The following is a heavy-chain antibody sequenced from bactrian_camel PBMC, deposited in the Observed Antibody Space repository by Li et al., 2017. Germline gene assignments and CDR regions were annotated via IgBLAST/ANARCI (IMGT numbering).Heavy chain of an antibody. CDR2: IRPSADVQ. J-gene: IGHJ6*01. Sequence: HVQLVESGGGSVQAGGSLKLSCVVSGYTYRATCIGWFRRGPGKEREGVAIIRPSADVQYYADSVKGRFTISQDMAKNTVYLQMNSLKSEDTALYYCARQCRSCGWSFGYWGQGTQVTVSS. CDR3: ARQCRSCGWSFGY. CDR1: GYTYRATC. D-gene: IGHD6*01. V-gene: IGHV3S1*01.